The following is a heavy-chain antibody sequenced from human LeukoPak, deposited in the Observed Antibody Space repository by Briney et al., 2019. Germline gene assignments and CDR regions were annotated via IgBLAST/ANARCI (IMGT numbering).Heavy chain of an antibody. V-gene: IGHV4-34*01. CDR2: INHSGST. Sequence: PSETLSLTCAVYGGSFSGYYWSWIRQPPGKGLEWIGEINHSGSTNYNPSLKSRVTISVDTSKNQFSLKLSSVTAADTAVYYCARGTRTFDPWGQGTLVTVSP. CDR3: ARGTRTFDP. J-gene: IGHJ5*02. CDR1: GGSFSGYY.